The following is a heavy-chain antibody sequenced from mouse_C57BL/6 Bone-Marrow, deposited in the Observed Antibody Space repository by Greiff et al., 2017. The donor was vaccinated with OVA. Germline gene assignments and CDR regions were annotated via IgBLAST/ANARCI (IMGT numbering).Heavy chain of an antibody. CDR3: ARGMGGFAY. D-gene: IGHD2-3*01. J-gene: IGHJ3*01. V-gene: IGHV1-61*01. CDR1: GYTFTSYW. CDR2: IYPSDSET. Sequence: QVQLKQPGAELVRPGSSVKLSCKASGYTFTSYWMDWVKQRPGQGLEWIGNIYPSDSETHYNQKFKDKATLTVDKSSSTAYMQLSSLTSEDSAVYYCARGMGGFAYWGQGTLVTVSA.